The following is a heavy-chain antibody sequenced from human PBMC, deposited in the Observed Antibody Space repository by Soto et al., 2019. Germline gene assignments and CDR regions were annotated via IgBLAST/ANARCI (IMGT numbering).Heavy chain of an antibody. CDR2: INDRGSI. CDR3: ARESHDIWTGPPWVWYFDL. J-gene: IGHJ2*01. Sequence: QVQLQQWGAGPLRPLETLSLTCGVSGGSFSGYYWAWIRQSPGKGLEWIGEINDRGSINYNPSVKSRVSIAVATTKNHYSLNLRSVTAADTAVYYCARESHDIWTGPPWVWYFDLWGRGTLVTVSS. CDR1: GGSFSGYY. D-gene: IGHD3-9*01. V-gene: IGHV4-34*01.